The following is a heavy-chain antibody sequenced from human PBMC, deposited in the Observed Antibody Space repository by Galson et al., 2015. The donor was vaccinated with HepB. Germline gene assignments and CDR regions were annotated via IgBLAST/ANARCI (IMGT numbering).Heavy chain of an antibody. CDR3: AHIWVRGEGEGEFGY. CDR1: GFSLSTSGVG. CDR2: IYWDDDK. J-gene: IGHJ4*02. Sequence: PALVKPTQTLTLTCTFSGFSLSTSGVGVGWIRQPPGKALEWLALIYWDDDKRYSPSLKSRLTITKDTSKNQVVLTMTNMDPVDTATYYCAHIWVRGEGEGEFGYWGQGTLVTVSS. V-gene: IGHV2-5*02. D-gene: IGHD3-10*01.